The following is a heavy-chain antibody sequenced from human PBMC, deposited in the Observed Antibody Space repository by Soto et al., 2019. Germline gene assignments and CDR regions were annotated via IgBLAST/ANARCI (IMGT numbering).Heavy chain of an antibody. Sequence: VQLVESGGGVVQPGRSLRLSCAASGFTFSSYGMHWVRQAPGKGLEWVAVISYDGSNKYYADSLKGRFTISRDNSRNTLFLQMNSLRAEDTAVYYCARDSVLEYGNWFDPWGQGTLVTVSS. CDR2: ISYDGSNK. V-gene: IGHV3-30*03. D-gene: IGHD1-1*01. J-gene: IGHJ5*02. CDR1: GFTFSSYG. CDR3: ARDSVLEYGNWFDP.